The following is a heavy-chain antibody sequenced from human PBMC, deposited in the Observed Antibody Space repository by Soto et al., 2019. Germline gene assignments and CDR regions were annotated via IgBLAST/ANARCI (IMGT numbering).Heavy chain of an antibody. Sequence: PGGSLRLSCAASGFTFSSYGMHWVRQAPGKGLEWVAVISYDGSNKYYADSVKGRFTISRDNSKNTLYLQMNSLRAEDTAVYYCAKDLYYDPVDPFDYWGQGTLVTVSS. J-gene: IGHJ4*02. CDR2: ISYDGSNK. CDR3: AKDLYYDPVDPFDY. V-gene: IGHV3-30*18. CDR1: GFTFSSYG. D-gene: IGHD3-22*01.